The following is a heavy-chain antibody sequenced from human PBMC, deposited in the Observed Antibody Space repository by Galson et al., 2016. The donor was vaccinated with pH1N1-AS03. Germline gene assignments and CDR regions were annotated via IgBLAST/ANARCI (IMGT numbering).Heavy chain of an antibody. CDR1: GFTFSSHS. V-gene: IGHV3-21*01. Sequence: SLRLSCAASGFTFSSHSMNWVRQAPGKGLEWVSAISFSSTYIYYADPVKGRFTISRDDAKNSLHLQMSSLGVEDTAVYYCARVLSTAAGHILDVWGQGTTVTVSS. CDR2: ISFSSTYI. CDR3: ARVLSTAAGHILDV. D-gene: IGHD6-13*01. J-gene: IGHJ6*02.